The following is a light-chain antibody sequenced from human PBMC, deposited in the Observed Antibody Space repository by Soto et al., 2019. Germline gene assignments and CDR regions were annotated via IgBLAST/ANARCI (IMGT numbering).Light chain of an antibody. Sequence: QSVLTQPPSVSAAPGQRVTISCSGNSSNIGNNYVSWYQQLPGTAPKLLIYENNKRPSGIPDRFSGSKSGTSATLGITGLLTGDEADYYCGTWDSSLSAVVFGGGTKVTVL. J-gene: IGLJ2*01. V-gene: IGLV1-51*02. CDR3: GTWDSSLSAVV. CDR1: SSNIGNNY. CDR2: ENN.